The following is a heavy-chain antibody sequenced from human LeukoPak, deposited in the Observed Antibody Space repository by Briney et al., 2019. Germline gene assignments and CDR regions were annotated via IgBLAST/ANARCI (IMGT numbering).Heavy chain of an antibody. CDR3: ARGSYDYVWGSYRPSYDI. J-gene: IGHJ4*02. Sequence: ASVKVSCKASGYTFTGYYMHWVRQAPGQGLEWMGWINPNSGGTNYAQKFQGRVTMTRDTSISTAYMELSRLRSDDTAVYYCARGSYDYVWGSYRPSYDIWGRGTLVTVSS. CDR2: INPNSGGT. V-gene: IGHV1-2*02. CDR1: GYTFTGYY. D-gene: IGHD3-16*02.